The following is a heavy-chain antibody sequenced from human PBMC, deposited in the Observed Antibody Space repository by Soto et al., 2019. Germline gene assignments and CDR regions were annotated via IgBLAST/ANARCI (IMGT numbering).Heavy chain of an antibody. Sequence: SETLSLTCAVYGGSFSGYYWSWIRQPPGKGLEWIGYIYYSGSTNYNPSLKSRVTISVDTSKNQFSLKLSSVTAADTAVYYCARRGDNYEDWFDPWGQGTLVTVSS. CDR1: GGSFSGYY. CDR3: ARRGDNYEDWFDP. D-gene: IGHD4-4*01. J-gene: IGHJ5*02. CDR2: IYYSGST. V-gene: IGHV4-59*08.